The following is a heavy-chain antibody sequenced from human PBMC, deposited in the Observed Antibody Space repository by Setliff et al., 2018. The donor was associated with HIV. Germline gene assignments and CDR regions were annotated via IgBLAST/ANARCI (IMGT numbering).Heavy chain of an antibody. D-gene: IGHD3-9*01. V-gene: IGHV4-38-2*02. CDR2: ISHSGST. Sequence: ETLSLTCGVSGIPIDRVYSWAWIRQPPGKGLEWIGTISHSGSTHYNSPLQGRISISIGTSKNQFSLTLTSVTAADTAMYYCARDQSDYNVLTGFGDFDYWGHGTLVTVSS. CDR3: ARDQSDYNVLTGFGDFDY. CDR1: GIPIDRVYS. J-gene: IGHJ4*01.